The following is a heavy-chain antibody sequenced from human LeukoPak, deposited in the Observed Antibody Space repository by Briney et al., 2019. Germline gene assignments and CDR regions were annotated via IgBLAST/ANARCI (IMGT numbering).Heavy chain of an antibody. D-gene: IGHD3/OR15-3a*01. Sequence: GGSLRLSCAASGFTFSSYAMHWVRQAPGKGLEWVAVISYDGSNKYYADSVKGRFTISRDNSKNTLYLQMNSLRAEDTAVYYCAKRRTSSWYFDLWGRGTLVTVSS. CDR3: AKRRTSSWYFDL. V-gene: IGHV3-30*04. J-gene: IGHJ2*01. CDR1: GFTFSSYA. CDR2: ISYDGSNK.